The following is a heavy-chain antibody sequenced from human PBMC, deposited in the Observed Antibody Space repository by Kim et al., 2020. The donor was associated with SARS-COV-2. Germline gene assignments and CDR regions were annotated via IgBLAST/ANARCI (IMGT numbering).Heavy chain of an antibody. J-gene: IGHJ6*03. D-gene: IGHD3-16*02. Sequence: GGSLRLSCTASGFNFSDYYMTWVRLAPGKGLEWVGLIRTNTYGGTREYAPSVKDRSTVSRDDSNSAAYLQLNSLRSVVTAVLYCARRHRANEYMEVRGKG. CDR1: GFNFSDYY. CDR3: ARRHRANEYMEV. V-gene: IGHV3-49*04. CDR2: IRTNTYGGTR.